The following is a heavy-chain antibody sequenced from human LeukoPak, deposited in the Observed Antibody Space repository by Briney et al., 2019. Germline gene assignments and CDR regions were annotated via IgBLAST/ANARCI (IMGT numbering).Heavy chain of an antibody. CDR2: INTDGGST. CDR3: ARVGYSSSCPLCYFDY. CDR1: GFTFGSYW. Sequence: GGSLRLSCAASGFTFGSYWMHWVRQAPGKGLVWVSRINTDGGSTTYADSVKGRFTISRDNAKNTLYLQMNSLRAEDTAVYYCARVGYSSSCPLCYFDYWGQGTLVTVSS. V-gene: IGHV3-74*01. J-gene: IGHJ4*02. D-gene: IGHD6-13*01.